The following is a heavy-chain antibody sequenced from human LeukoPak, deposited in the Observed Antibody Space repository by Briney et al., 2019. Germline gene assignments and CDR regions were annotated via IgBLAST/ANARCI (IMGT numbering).Heavy chain of an antibody. V-gene: IGHV4-59*12. J-gene: IGHJ4*02. CDR3: ARDHKYRIGGSYYSVLDY. CDR1: GPSINNYY. Sequence: SETLSLTCSGSGPSINNYYWSWIRQPPGKGLEWIGYIHYSGSTTYNPSLKSRVTISLDTSKNQFSLKLSSVTGADTAVYYCARDHKYRIGGSYYSVLDYWGQGTLVTVSS. D-gene: IGHD2-15*01. CDR2: IHYSGST.